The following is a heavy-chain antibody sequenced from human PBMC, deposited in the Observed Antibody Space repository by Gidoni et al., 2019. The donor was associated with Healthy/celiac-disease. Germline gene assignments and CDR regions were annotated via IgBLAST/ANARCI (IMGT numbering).Heavy chain of an antibody. CDR3: ARRSPHYGSGSYYGYYGMDV. J-gene: IGHJ6*02. Sequence: QVQLQESGPGLVKPSQTLSLTCTVSGGSISSGDYYWSWIRQPPGKGLEWIGYIYYSGSTYYNPSLKSRVTISVDTSKNQFSLKLSSVTAADTAVYYCARRSPHYGSGSYYGYYGMDVWGQGTTVTVSS. CDR1: GGSISSGDYY. V-gene: IGHV4-30-4*01. CDR2: IYYSGST. D-gene: IGHD3-10*01.